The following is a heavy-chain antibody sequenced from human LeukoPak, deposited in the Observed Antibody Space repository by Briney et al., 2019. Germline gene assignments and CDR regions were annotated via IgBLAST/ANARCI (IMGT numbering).Heavy chain of an antibody. CDR1: GGSFSGYY. D-gene: IGHD1-7*01. J-gene: IGHJ5*02. CDR2: IYYSGST. CDR3: ARVEGFNWNYVFDP. V-gene: IGHV4-59*01. Sequence: PSETLSLTCAVYGGSFSGYYWSWIRQPPGKGLEWIGYIYYSGSTNYNPSLKSRVTISVDTSKNQFSLKLSSVTAADTAVYYCARVEGFNWNYVFDPWGQGTLVTVSS.